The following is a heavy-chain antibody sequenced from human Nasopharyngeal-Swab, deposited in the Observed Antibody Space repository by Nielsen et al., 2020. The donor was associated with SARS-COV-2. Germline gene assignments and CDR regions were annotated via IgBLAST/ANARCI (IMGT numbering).Heavy chain of an antibody. CDR2: ISYDGSNK. V-gene: IGHV3-30-3*01. J-gene: IGHJ4*02. D-gene: IGHD6-19*01. CDR1: GFTFSSYA. CDR3: AREGTSSGFDY. Sequence: SCAASGFTFSSYAMHWVRQAPGKGLEWVAVISYDGSNKYYADSVKGRFTISRDNSKNTLYLQMNSLRAEDTAVYYCAREGTSSGFDYWGQGTLVTVSS.